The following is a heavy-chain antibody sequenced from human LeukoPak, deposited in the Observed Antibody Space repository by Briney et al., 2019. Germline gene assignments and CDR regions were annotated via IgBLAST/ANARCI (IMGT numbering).Heavy chain of an antibody. D-gene: IGHD6-13*01. CDR1: GYTFTSYA. V-gene: IGHV1-3*01. CDR3: ARGNSVGSSWYWGYYYYGMDV. J-gene: IGHJ6*02. CDR2: INAGNGNT. Sequence: ASVKVSCKASGYTFTSYAMHWVRQAPGQRLEWMGWINAGNGNTKYSQKFQGRVTMTRNTSISTAYMELSSLRSEDTAVYYCARGNSVGSSWYWGYYYYGMDVWGQGTTVTVSS.